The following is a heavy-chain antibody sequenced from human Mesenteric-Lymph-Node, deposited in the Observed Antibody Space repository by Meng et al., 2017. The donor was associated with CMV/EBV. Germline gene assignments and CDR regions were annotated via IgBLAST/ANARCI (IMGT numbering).Heavy chain of an antibody. V-gene: IGHV3-30*02. CDR3: AKEATMIGGHFDY. J-gene: IGHJ4*02. D-gene: IGHD3-22*01. Sequence: GESLKISCAASGFTFSSYGMYWVRQAPGKGLECVAFIRFDGTNEYYADSVKGRFIISRDDFKNTLYLQMNSLRAEDTAVYYCAKEATMIGGHFDYWGQGTLVTVSS. CDR2: IRFDGTNE. CDR1: GFTFSSYG.